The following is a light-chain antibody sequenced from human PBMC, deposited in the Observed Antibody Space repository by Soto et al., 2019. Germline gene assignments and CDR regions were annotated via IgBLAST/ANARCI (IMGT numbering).Light chain of an antibody. Sequence: QAVVTKPPSVSGAPGQRVTLSCTGSSSNIGAGYDVHWYQQLPGTAPKLLIYGNSNRPSWVPDRFSGSKSGTSASLAITGLRAEDEADYYSQSYASSLSGWVFGGGTKLTVL. V-gene: IGLV1-40*01. CDR3: QSYASSLSGWV. CDR2: GNS. CDR1: SSNIGAGYD. J-gene: IGLJ3*02.